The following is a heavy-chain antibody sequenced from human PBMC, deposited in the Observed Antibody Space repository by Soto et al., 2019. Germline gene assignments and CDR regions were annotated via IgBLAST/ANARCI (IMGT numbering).Heavy chain of an antibody. Sequence: SETLSLTCTVSGGSLSTYYWSWIRQPPGKGLEWIVYMSYSGSSNYNPSLKSRVTMSVDTSKNQVSLKLSSVTAADTAVYYCAKTRITSTAATFDPWGQGTLVTVSS. CDR3: AKTRITSTAATFDP. V-gene: IGHV4-59*01. CDR2: MSYSGSS. D-gene: IGHD1-20*01. J-gene: IGHJ5*02. CDR1: GGSLSTYY.